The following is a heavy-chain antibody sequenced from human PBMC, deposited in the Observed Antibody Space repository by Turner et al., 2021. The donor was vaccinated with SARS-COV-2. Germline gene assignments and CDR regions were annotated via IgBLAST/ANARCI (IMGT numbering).Heavy chain of an antibody. V-gene: IGHV3-30*04. CDR2: ISYDGSNK. CDR1: GFTFSSYA. CDR3: ARDQEGWKFDY. J-gene: IGHJ4*02. Sequence: QVHLVESGGGVVQPGRSLRLSCAASGFTFSSYAMHWVRQGPGKGLEWGAVISYDGSNKYYADSVKGRFTISRVNSKNTLYLQMNSLRAEDTAVYYCARDQEGWKFDYWGQGTLVTVSS. D-gene: IGHD1-1*01.